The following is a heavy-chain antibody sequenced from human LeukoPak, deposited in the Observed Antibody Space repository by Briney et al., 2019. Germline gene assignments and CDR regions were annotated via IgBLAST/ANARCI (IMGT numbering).Heavy chain of an antibody. CDR3: AKEGGPSGYELYYYYYYMDV. Sequence: GGSLRLSCAASGFTFSSYGMSWVRQAPGKGLEWVSAISGSGGSTYYADSVKGRFTISRDNSKNTLYLQMNSLRAEDTAVYYCAKEGGPSGYELYYYYYYMDVWGKGTTVTISS. D-gene: IGHD5-12*01. CDR1: GFTFSSYG. CDR2: ISGSGGST. V-gene: IGHV3-23*01. J-gene: IGHJ6*03.